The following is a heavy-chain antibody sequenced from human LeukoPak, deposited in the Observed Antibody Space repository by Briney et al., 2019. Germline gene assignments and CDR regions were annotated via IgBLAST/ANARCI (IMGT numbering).Heavy chain of an antibody. J-gene: IGHJ6*02. V-gene: IGHV3-23*01. CDR3: AKGRPATGFYYYGMDV. D-gene: IGHD2-15*01. CDR2: ISGSGGGT. Sequence: GGSLRLSCAASGFTFSSYAMSWVRQAPGKGLEWVSAISGSGGGTYYADSVKGRFTISRDNSKNTLYLQMNSLRAEDTAVYYCAKGRPATGFYYYGMDVWGQGTTVTVSS. CDR1: GFTFSSYA.